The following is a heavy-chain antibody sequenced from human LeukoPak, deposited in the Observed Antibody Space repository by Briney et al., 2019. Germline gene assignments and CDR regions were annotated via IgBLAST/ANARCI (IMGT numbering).Heavy chain of an antibody. J-gene: IGHJ3*02. V-gene: IGHV1-2*02. CDR1: GYTFTGYY. D-gene: IGHD5-18*01. CDR2: INPNSGGT. CDR3: VYSGGYSYGYAAFDI. Sequence: VASVKVSCKASGYTFTGYYMHWVRQAPGQGLEWMGWINPNSGGTNYAQKFQGRVTMTRDTSISTAYMELSRLRSDDTAVYYCVYSGGYSYGYAAFDIWGQGTMVTVSS.